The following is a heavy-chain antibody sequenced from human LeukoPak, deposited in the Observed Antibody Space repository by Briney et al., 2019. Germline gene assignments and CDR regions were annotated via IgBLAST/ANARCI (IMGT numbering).Heavy chain of an antibody. CDR3: AKERYYYGSGSSNDAFDI. D-gene: IGHD3-10*01. CDR1: GFTFSSYA. CDR2: ISYDGSNK. V-gene: IGHV3-30-3*01. J-gene: IGHJ3*02. Sequence: GGSLRLSCAASGFTFSSYAMHWVRQAPGKGLEWVAVISYDGSNKYYADSVKGRFTISRDNSKNTLYLQMNSLRAEDTAVYYCAKERYYYGSGSSNDAFDIWGQGTMVTVSS.